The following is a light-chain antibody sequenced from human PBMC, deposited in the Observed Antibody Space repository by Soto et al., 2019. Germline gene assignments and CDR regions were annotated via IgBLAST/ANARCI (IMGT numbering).Light chain of an antibody. J-gene: IGLJ2*01. V-gene: IGLV2-23*01. CDR1: SSDVRSYNL. CDR3: CSYAGSSTLV. CDR2: EGS. Sequence: QSALTQPASVSGSPGQSITISCTGTSSDVRSYNLVSWYQQHPGKAPKLMIYEGSKRPSGVSNRFSGSKSGNTASLTISGLQADDEADYYCCSYAGSSTLVFGGGTKLAAL.